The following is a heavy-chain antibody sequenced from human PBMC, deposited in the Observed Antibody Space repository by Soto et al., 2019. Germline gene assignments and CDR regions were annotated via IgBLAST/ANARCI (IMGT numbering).Heavy chain of an antibody. CDR1: GDSVSSNSAA. Sequence: PSQTLSLTCAISGDSVSSNSAAWNWIRQSPSRGLEWLGRTYYRSKWYNDYAVSVKSRITINPDTSKNQVSLQLTSVTPEDTAVYYCARDSSGEAVAGNNWFDPWGQGTLVTVSS. CDR3: ARDSSGEAVAGNNWFDP. CDR2: TYYRSKWYN. D-gene: IGHD6-19*01. J-gene: IGHJ5*02. V-gene: IGHV6-1*01.